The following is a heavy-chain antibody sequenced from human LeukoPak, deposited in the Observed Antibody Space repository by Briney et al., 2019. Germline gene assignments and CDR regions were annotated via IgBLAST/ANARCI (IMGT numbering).Heavy chain of an antibody. CDR3: ARGTLYSGWSYYFDY. J-gene: IGHJ4*02. Sequence: SETLSLTCAVYGGSFSGYYWSWIRQPPGKALEWIGSVYYSGTTSYNPSLKGRVTISVDMSKNHFSLRLSSVTAADTAMYYCARGTLYSGWSYYFDYWGQGSQVTVSS. V-gene: IGHV4-34*01. CDR1: GGSFSGYY. D-gene: IGHD6-19*01. CDR2: VYYSGTT.